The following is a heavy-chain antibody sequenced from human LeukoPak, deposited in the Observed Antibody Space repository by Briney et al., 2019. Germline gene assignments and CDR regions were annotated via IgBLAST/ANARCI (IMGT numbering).Heavy chain of an antibody. CDR1: GFTFSDYY. D-gene: IGHD2-15*01. Sequence: GGSLRLSCAASGFTFSDYYMSWIRQAPGKGLEWVANIKQDGSEKYYVDSVKGRFTISRDNAKNSLYLQMNSLRAEDTAVYYCARIGYCSGGSCRYYFDYWGQGTLVTVSS. V-gene: IGHV3-7*01. CDR3: ARIGYCSGGSCRYYFDY. J-gene: IGHJ4*02. CDR2: IKQDGSEK.